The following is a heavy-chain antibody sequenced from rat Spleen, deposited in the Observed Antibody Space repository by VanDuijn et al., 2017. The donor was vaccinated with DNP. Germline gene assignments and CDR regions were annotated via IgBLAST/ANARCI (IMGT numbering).Heavy chain of an antibody. J-gene: IGHJ2*01. V-gene: IGHV2-6*01. CDR3: TRDLKRYFDY. Sequence: QVQLKESGPGLVQPSETLSLTCTVSGFSLTSYAVSWVRQPPGKGLEWIAAISSGENTYYNPALKSRLSISRDTSKSQVFLRMNSLQTEDTAIYFCTRDLKRYFDYWGQGVMVTVSS. D-gene: IGHD2-1*01. CDR1: GFSLTSYA. CDR2: ISSGENT.